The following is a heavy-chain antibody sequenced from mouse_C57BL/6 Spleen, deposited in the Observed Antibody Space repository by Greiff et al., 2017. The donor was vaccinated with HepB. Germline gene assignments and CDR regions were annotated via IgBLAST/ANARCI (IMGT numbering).Heavy chain of an antibody. CDR3: ARHNYYGSSYWYFDV. CDR1: GFTFSSSG. V-gene: IGHV5-6*01. Sequence: EVHLVESGGDLVKPGGSLKLSCAASGFTFSSSGMSWVRQTPDKRLEWVATISSGGSYTYYPDSVKGRFTISRDNAKNTLYLQMSSLKSEDTAMYYCARHNYYGSSYWYFDVWGTGTTVTVSS. CDR2: ISSGGSYT. D-gene: IGHD1-1*01. J-gene: IGHJ1*03.